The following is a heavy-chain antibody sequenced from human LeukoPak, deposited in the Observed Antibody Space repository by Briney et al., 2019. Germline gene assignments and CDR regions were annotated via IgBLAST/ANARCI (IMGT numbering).Heavy chain of an antibody. Sequence: GGSLRLSCAASGFTFSSSAMNWVRQAPGKGLEWVSSINNVGSHIYYADSVKGRFTISRDNAKNSLYLQMNSLRAEDTAVYYCARDRYSSGWSYFDYWGQGTLVTVSS. CDR2: INNVGSHI. CDR3: ARDRYSSGWSYFDY. D-gene: IGHD6-19*01. V-gene: IGHV3-21*01. CDR1: GFTFSSSA. J-gene: IGHJ4*02.